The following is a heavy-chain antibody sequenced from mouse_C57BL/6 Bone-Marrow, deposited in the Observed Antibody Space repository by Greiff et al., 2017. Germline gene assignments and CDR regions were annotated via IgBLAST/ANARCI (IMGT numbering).Heavy chain of an antibody. J-gene: IGHJ2*01. CDR3: AREAGWLLPFDY. CDR2: IYPRSGNA. CDR1: GYTFTSYG. Sequence: QVQLQQSGAELARPGASVKLSCKASGYTFTSYGISWVKQRTGKGLEWIGEIYPRSGNAYNTEKFKGKATLTADKYSSTAYMELRSLTSEDSAVYCCAREAGWLLPFDYWGQGTTLTVSS. D-gene: IGHD2-3*01. V-gene: IGHV1-81*01.